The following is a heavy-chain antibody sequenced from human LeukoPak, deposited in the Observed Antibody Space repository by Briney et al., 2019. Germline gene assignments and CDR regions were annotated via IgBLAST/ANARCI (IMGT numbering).Heavy chain of an antibody. V-gene: IGHV3-30*18. D-gene: IGHD2-21*01. Sequence: GGSLRLSCAASGFTFSTYVMNWFRQAPGKGLEWVAVIPYDGRNKYYTDSVKGRFTISRDNSKSTLYLQMNSVRPEDTALYYCAKDGRGVIPSASQSDAFESRGQGTLVTVPS. CDR2: IPYDGRNK. CDR3: AKDGRGVIPSASQSDAFES. J-gene: IGHJ3*02. CDR1: GFTFSTYV.